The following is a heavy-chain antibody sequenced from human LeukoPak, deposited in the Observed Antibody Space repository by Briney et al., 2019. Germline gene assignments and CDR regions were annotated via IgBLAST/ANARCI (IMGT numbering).Heavy chain of an antibody. CDR2: IKQDGSEK. J-gene: IGHJ2*01. CDR1: GFTFSSYW. Sequence: GGSLRLSCAASGFTFSSYWMNWVRQAPGKGLEWVANIKQDGSEKYCVDSVKGRFTISRDNAKNSLYLQMNNLRAEDTAVYYCVRDPGYSYGRRYWYFDLWGRGTLVTVSS. CDR3: VRDPGYSYGRRYWYFDL. V-gene: IGHV3-7*01. D-gene: IGHD5-18*01.